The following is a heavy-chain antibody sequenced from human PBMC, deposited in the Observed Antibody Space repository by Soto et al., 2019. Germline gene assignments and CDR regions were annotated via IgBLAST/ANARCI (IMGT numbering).Heavy chain of an antibody. CDR1: GFSLSTSGVG. D-gene: IGHD2-15*01. CDR3: AYLPCSGGSCYWFSFSGMDV. V-gene: IGHV2-5*02. CDR2: ISWDDDK. Sequence: QITLKESGPTLVKPTQTLTLTCTFSGFSLSTSGVGVAWIRQPPGKALEWLALISWDDDKRYRPSLESRLTISKDTTKNRVVLTMTNMDSVDTATYYCAYLPCSGGSCYWFSFSGMDVWDQGTTVTVSS. J-gene: IGHJ6*02.